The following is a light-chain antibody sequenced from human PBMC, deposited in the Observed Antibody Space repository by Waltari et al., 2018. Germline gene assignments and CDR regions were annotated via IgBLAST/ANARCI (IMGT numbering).Light chain of an antibody. CDR1: SSNIGTNP. CDR2: SNN. Sequence: QSVLTQPPSTSGTPGQRVTISCSGSSSNIGTNPVNWYQHLPGTAPKLLIYSNNQRPSGVPGRLSGSKSGTSASLAISGLQSEDEADYYCAAWDDTLNGYVFGTGTKVTVL. V-gene: IGLV1-44*01. J-gene: IGLJ1*01. CDR3: AAWDDTLNGYV.